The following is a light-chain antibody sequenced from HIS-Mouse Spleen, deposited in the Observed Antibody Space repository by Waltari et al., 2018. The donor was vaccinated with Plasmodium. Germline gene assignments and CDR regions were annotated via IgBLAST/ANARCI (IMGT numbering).Light chain of an antibody. CDR2: DDS. CDR3: QVWDSSSDHWV. CDR1: NIGSKS. V-gene: IGLV3-21*03. Sequence: SYVLTQPPSVSVAPGKTARITCGGNNIGSKSVHWYQQKAGQAPVLVVYDDSDRPCGIPARVSGSNAGNTATLTISRGEDGDEADYYCQVWDSSSDHWVFGGGTKLTVL. J-gene: IGLJ3*02.